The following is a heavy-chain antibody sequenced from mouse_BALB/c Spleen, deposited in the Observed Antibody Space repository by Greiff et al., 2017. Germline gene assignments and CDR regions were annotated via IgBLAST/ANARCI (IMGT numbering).Heavy chain of an antibody. CDR3: ATSSFDY. CDR2: INPGSGGT. Sequence: QVQLKESGAELVRPGTSVKVSCKASGYAFTNYLIEWVKQRPGQGLEWIGVINPGSGGTNYNEKFKGKATLTADKSSSTAYMQLSSLTSDDSAVCFCATSSFDYWGQGTTLTVSS. J-gene: IGHJ2*01. CDR1: GYAFTNYL. V-gene: IGHV1-54*01.